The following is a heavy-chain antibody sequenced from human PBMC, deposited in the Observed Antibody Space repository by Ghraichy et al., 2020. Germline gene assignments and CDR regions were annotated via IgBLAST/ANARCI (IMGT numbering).Heavy chain of an antibody. CDR2: INHSGST. CDR3: ARGLLLRWDYVWGSYRLEPTLQTRTNWFDP. V-gene: IGHV4-34*01. CDR1: GGSFSGYY. D-gene: IGHD3-16*02. J-gene: IGHJ5*02. Sequence: SETLSLTCAVYGGSFSGYYWSWIRQPPGKGLEWIGEINHSGSTNYNPSLKSRVTISVDTSKNQFSLKLSSVTAADTAVYYCARGLLLRWDYVWGSYRLEPTLQTRTNWFDPWGQGTLVTVSS.